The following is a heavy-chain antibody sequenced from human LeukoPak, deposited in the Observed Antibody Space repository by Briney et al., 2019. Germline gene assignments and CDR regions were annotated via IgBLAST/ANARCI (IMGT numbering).Heavy chain of an antibody. CDR2: IYYSGTT. J-gene: IGHJ1*01. CDR1: GGSISGSSYF. Sequence: SETLSLTCSVSGGSISGSSYFWGWIRQSPGKGLEWIGNIYYSGTTVYNPSLKSRVTISVDTPKNEFSLKLSSVTAADTAVYYCARGRVAVAAPRGYFQHWGQGTLVTVSS. CDR3: ARGRVAVAAPRGYFQH. V-gene: IGHV4-39*01. D-gene: IGHD6-19*01.